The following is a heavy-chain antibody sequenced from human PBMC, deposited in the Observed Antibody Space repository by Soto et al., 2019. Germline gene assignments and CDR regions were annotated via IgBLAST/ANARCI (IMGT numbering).Heavy chain of an antibody. J-gene: IGHJ6*02. CDR3: ARSVLVPAAHYYYGMDV. CDR2: IYYSGST. CDR1: GGSISSYY. D-gene: IGHD2-2*01. V-gene: IGHV4-59*01. Sequence: SETLSLTCTVSGGSISSYYWSWIRQPPGKGLEWIGYIYYSGSTNYNPSLKSRVTISVDTSKNQFSLKLSSVTAADTAVYYCARSVLVPAAHYYYGMDVWGQGTTVTVSS.